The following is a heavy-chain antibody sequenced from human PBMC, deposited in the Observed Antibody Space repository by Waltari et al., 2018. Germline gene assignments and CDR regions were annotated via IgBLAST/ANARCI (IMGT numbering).Heavy chain of an antibody. CDR2: IYYNGNT. Sequence: QVQLQESGPGLMKPSETLSLTCTVSGGSMAHYFWLWIRQPPGKGLEWIGYIYYNGNTDYNPSLQSRVTISVDTSRSQFSLTLRSVTAADTAVYFCAREIYGGNSRPFDYWGQGTLVTVSS. V-gene: IGHV4-59*01. J-gene: IGHJ4*02. D-gene: IGHD2-21*02. CDR1: GGSMAHYF. CDR3: AREIYGGNSRPFDY.